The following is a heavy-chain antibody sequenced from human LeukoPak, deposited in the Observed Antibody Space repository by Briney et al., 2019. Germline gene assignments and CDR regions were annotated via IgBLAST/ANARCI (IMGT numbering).Heavy chain of an antibody. D-gene: IGHD3-10*01. Sequence: PSETLSLTCTVSGGSISSYYWSWIRQPPGKGLEWIGYIHYSGSTNYNPSLKSRVTISVDTSKNQFSLKLSSVTAADTAVYYCARIQRYGSGSRRIYYFDYWGQGTLVTVSS. CDR1: GGSISSYY. V-gene: IGHV4-59*01. CDR2: IHYSGST. J-gene: IGHJ4*02. CDR3: ARIQRYGSGSRRIYYFDY.